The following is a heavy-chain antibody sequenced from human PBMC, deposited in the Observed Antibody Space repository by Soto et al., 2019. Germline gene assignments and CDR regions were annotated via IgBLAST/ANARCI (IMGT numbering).Heavy chain of an antibody. CDR3: VRDDDNLDNGLDH. J-gene: IGHJ4*02. CDR1: GFTFSSSG. Sequence: QVQLVESGGGVVQPGGSLRLSCTASGFTFSSSGMHWVRQAPGKGLQWVAVIPHDGTYQYYLDSVKGRFTIFRDNSKDTWYIPMNSLRVEDTAVYYCVRDDDNLDNGLDHWGQGTLVTVSS. CDR2: IPHDGTYQ. V-gene: IGHV3-30*19. D-gene: IGHD1-1*01.